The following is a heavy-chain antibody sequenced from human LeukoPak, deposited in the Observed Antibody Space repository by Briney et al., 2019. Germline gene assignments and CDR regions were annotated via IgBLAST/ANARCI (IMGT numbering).Heavy chain of an antibody. J-gene: IGHJ6*02. D-gene: IGHD2-8*01. CDR1: GYTFTSYY. Sequence: ASVKVSCKASGYTFTSYYMHWVRQATGQGLEWMGWMNPNSGNTGYAQKFQGRVTMTRNTSISTAYMELSSLRSEDTAVYYCARGRCTNGVCYYYYYYGMDVWGQGTTVTVSS. V-gene: IGHV1-8*02. CDR2: MNPNSGNT. CDR3: ARGRCTNGVCYYYYYYGMDV.